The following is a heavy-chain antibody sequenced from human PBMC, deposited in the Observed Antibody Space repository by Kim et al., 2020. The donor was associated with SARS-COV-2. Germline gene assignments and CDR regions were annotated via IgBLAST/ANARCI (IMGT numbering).Heavy chain of an antibody. CDR1: GYTLIDLP. V-gene: IGHV1-24*01. CDR2: CNPEHGET. J-gene: IGHJ4*01. D-gene: IGHD4-17*01. CDR3: ASAAGYGVSFGLWGY. Sequence: ASVKVSCKASGYTLIDLPMHGVRPAPGKGLEGMGGCNPEHGETSYAEKFQGRVTMTEDTSTGTVYIELSRLISDDTAVYYCASAAGYGVSFGLWGYWG.